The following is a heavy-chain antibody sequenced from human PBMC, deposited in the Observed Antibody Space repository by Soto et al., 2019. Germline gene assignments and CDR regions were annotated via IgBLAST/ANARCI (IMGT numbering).Heavy chain of an antibody. J-gene: IGHJ3*02. CDR1: GGSFSGYY. V-gene: IGHV4-34*01. D-gene: IGHD6-13*01. CDR3: ASGAIAAAGTSRAFEI. CDR2: INHSGST. Sequence: PSETLSLTSAVYGGSFSGYYWSWIRQPPGKGLEWIGEINHSGSTNYNPSLKSRVTISVDTSKNQFSLKLSSVTAADTAVYHCASGAIAAAGTSRAFEIWGQGTMVTVSS.